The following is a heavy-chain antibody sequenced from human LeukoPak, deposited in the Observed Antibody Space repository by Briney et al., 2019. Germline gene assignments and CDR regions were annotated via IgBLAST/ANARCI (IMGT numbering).Heavy chain of an antibody. J-gene: IGHJ3*01. CDR3: ARGDFWSGDYTDAFDV. V-gene: IGHV3-7*04. D-gene: IGHD3-3*01. CDR2: IQPDGSEK. Sequence: PGGSLRLSCAASGFTFSNYWMSWVRQAPGKGLEWVANIQPDGSEKYYVDSVKGRFSISRDNVRNSLYLQMNSPRAGDTALYYCARGDFWSGDYTDAFDVWGQGTMVTVSS. CDR1: GFTFSNYW.